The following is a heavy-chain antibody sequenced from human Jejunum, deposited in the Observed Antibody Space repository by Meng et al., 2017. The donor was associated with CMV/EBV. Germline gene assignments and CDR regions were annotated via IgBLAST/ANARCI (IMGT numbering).Heavy chain of an antibody. CDR2: VSSVSSYT. J-gene: IGHJ4*02. Sequence: VKLVSSGEGLVKPGGHLRLSCAASGFTFDDYYMNWIRQAPGKGLEWVSSVSSVSSYTNYADSVKGRFTISRDNAKNSLYLQMNSLRAEDTAVYYCARDRYCTNGVCYTHFDSWGQGTLVTVSS. CDR1: GFTFDDYY. V-gene: IGHV3-11*06. CDR3: ARDRYCTNGVCYTHFDS. D-gene: IGHD2-8*01.